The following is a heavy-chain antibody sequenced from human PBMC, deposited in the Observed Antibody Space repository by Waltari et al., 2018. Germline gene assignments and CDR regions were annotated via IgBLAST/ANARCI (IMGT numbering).Heavy chain of an antibody. J-gene: IGHJ4*02. Sequence: EVQLVESGGGLVKPGGSLRLSCEASGFTFSGYSMNWVRQAPGKGLEWVASISGGSRFIYYADSVNGRFTISSDDAKNSLYLQMNSLRVEDTAVYYCARDRRGYFDYWGPGTLVSVSS. V-gene: IGHV3-21*01. CDR3: ARDRRGYFDY. D-gene: IGHD3-16*01. CDR2: ISGGSRFI. CDR1: GFTFSGYS.